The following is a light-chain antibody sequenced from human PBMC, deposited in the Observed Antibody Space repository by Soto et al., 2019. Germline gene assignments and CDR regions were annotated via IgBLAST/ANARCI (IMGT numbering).Light chain of an antibody. J-gene: IGKJ5*01. CDR1: QGISSA. CDR2: DAS. CDR3: QQFNNYPSIT. Sequence: AIQLTQSPSSLSASVGDRVTITCRASQGISSALAWYQQKPGKAPKLLIYDASSLESGVPSRFSGSGSGTDFTLTISSLQPEDFATYYCQQFNNYPSITFGQGTHWRL. V-gene: IGKV1D-13*01.